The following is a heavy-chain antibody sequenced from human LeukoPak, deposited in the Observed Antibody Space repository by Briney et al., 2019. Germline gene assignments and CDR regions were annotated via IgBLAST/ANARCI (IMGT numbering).Heavy chain of an antibody. CDR1: GFTFSTYE. D-gene: IGHD2/OR15-2a*01. CDR3: ARDRGGNSGSFEY. Sequence: GGSLRLSCAASGFTFSTYEMNWVRQAPGKGLEWISYISSSGSTIYYADSVKGRITISKDNAKNSLYLQMNSLSVEEPAIYYCARDRGGNSGSFEYWGKGSLVTVSS. CDR2: ISSSGSTI. J-gene: IGHJ4*02. V-gene: IGHV3-48*03.